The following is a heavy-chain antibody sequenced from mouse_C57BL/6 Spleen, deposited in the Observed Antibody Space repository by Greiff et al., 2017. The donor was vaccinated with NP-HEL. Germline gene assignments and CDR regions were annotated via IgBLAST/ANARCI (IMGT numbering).Heavy chain of an antibody. J-gene: IGHJ2*01. V-gene: IGHV1-82*01. D-gene: IGHD1-1*01. CDR1: GYAFSSSW. CDR3: ARWNYGSSGFDY. Sequence: QVQLQQSGPELVKPGASVKISCKASGYAFSSSWMNWVKQRPGKGLEWIGRIYPGDGDTNYNGKFKGKATLTADKSSSTAYMQLSSLTSEDSAVYFCARWNYGSSGFDYWGQGTTLTVSS. CDR2: IYPGDGDT.